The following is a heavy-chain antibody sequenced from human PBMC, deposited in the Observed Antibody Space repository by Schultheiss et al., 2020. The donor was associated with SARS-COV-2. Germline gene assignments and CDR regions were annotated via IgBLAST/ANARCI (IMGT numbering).Heavy chain of an antibody. CDR1: GFTFSSYA. V-gene: IGHV3-7*03. CDR3: ARGLQGRVDYYYGMDV. J-gene: IGHJ6*02. D-gene: IGHD5-24*01. CDR2: IKCDGTEK. Sequence: GGSLRLSCAASGFTFSSYAMSWVRQAPGKGLEWVADIKCDGTEKYYADSVKGRFTISRDNAKNSLYLQMNSLRAEDTAVYYCARGLQGRVDYYYGMDVWGQGTTVTVSS.